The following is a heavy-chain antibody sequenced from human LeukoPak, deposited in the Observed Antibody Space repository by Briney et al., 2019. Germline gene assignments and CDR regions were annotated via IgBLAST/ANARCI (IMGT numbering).Heavy chain of an antibody. Sequence: SETLSLTCTVSGFSISSYYWSWIRQPPGKGLEWIGYIYYSGSSNYNPSLKSRVTISVDTSKNQFSLKLSSVTAADTAVYYCARVGPDSGYDPYYFDYWGQGTLVTVSS. J-gene: IGHJ4*02. CDR1: GFSISSYY. V-gene: IGHV4-59*01. D-gene: IGHD5-12*01. CDR3: ARVGPDSGYDPYYFDY. CDR2: IYYSGSS.